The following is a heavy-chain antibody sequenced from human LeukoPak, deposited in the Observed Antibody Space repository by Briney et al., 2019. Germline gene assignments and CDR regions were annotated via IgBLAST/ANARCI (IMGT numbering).Heavy chain of an antibody. V-gene: IGHV1-69*04. J-gene: IGHJ4*02. CDR1: GGTFSSYT. CDR3: ARDLGYYDSSGYWSY. D-gene: IGHD3-22*01. CDR2: IIPILGIA. Sequence: VKVSCKASGGTFSSYTISWVRQAPGQELEWMGRIIPILGIANYAQKFQGRVTITADKSTSTAYMELSSLRSEDTAVYYCARDLGYYDSSGYWSYWGQGTLVTVSS.